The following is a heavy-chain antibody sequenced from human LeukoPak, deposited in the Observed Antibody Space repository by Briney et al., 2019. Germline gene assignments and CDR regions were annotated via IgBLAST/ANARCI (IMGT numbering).Heavy chain of an antibody. CDR1: GYTFSGYY. V-gene: IGHV1-2*02. CDR2: INPKTGGT. D-gene: IGHD3-9*01. Sequence: ASVKVSCKASGYTFSGYYIHWVRQAPGQGLEWMGLINPKTGGTNVAQKFQGRVTMTRDASICTTYMELTRLRSDDTAVYYCARSHFDWLDDAFDIWGQGTMVIVSS. CDR3: ARSHFDWLDDAFDI. J-gene: IGHJ3*02.